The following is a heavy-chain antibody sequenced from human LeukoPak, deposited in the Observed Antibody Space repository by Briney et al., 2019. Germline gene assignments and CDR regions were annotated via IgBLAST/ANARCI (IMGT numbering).Heavy chain of an antibody. D-gene: IGHD6-19*01. J-gene: IGHJ4*02. Sequence: GGSLRLSCAASEFTFNNYLINWVRQAPGKGLEWVSSISSSTTYIYYADSVRGRFTISRDNAKKSLYLQMNSLRIEDSAVYYCARDRSGQSYFDYWGQGTLVTVSS. V-gene: IGHV3-21*01. CDR1: EFTFNNYL. CDR3: ARDRSGQSYFDY. CDR2: ISSSTTYI.